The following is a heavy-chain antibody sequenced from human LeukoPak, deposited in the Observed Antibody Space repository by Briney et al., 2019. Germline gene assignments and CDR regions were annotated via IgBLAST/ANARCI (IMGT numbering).Heavy chain of an antibody. CDR1: GFTFNNYA. J-gene: IGHJ4*02. D-gene: IGHD1-26*01. V-gene: IGHV3-30-3*01. CDR3: ATWSYSLDY. CDR2: ISYDGSNK. Sequence: GGSLRLSCAASGFTFNNYAMNWVRQAPGKGLEWVAVISYDGSNKYYADSVKGRFTISRDNSKNTLYLQMNSLRAEDTAVYYCATWSYSLDYWGQGTLVTVSS.